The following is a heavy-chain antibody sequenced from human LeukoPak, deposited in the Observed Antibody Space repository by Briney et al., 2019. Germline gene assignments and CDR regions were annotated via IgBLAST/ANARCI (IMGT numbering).Heavy chain of an antibody. J-gene: IGHJ4*02. V-gene: IGHV3-53*05. CDR3: ARGSALEWLQDQYYFDY. D-gene: IGHD3-3*01. CDR1: GFTVSSTY. CDR2: IYSAGNT. Sequence: GGSLRLSCAASGFTVSSTYMNWVRQAPGKGLEWVSVIYSAGNTYYADSVKGRFTISRDNSKNTLYLQMNSLRAEDTAVYYCARGSALEWLQDQYYFDYWGQGTLVTVSS.